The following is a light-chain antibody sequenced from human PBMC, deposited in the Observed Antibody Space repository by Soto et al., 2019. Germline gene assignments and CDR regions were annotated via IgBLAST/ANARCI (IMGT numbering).Light chain of an antibody. J-gene: IGKJ4*01. V-gene: IGKV1-39*01. CDR3: QQSYRTPLT. CDR2: AAS. Sequence: DIQMTQFPSSLSASVGDRVTITCRASETISDYLNWYQHEPGTAPKLLIFAASSLQSGVPSRFSGGGSGTNFTLTITSLQPEDFVTYYCQQSYRTPLTFGGGTKVEIQ. CDR1: ETISDY.